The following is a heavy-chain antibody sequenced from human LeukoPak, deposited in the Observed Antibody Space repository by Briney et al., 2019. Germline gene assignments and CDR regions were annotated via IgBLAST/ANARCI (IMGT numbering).Heavy chain of an antibody. V-gene: IGHV4-39*01. CDR2: IYYSGST. Sequence: SETLSLTCTVSGGSISSSSYYWGWIRQPPGKGLEWIGSIYYSGSTYYSPSLKSRVTISVDTSKNQFSLKLSSVTAADTAVYYCASQYYDILTGYYSAFDYWGQGTLVTVSS. D-gene: IGHD3-9*01. CDR1: GGSISSSSYY. CDR3: ASQYYDILTGYYSAFDY. J-gene: IGHJ4*02.